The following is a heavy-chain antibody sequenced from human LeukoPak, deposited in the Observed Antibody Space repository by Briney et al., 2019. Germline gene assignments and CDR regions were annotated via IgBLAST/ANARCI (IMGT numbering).Heavy chain of an antibody. J-gene: IGHJ1*01. V-gene: IGHV3-33*01. CDR2: IWYDGSNK. CDR1: GFTFSSYG. CDR3: ARDASGYLWYFQH. D-gene: IGHD3-22*01. Sequence: AGTLRLSCAASGFTFSSYGMHWVRQAPGKGLEWVAVIWYDGSNKYYADSVKGRFTISRDNSKNTLYLQMDSLRAEDTAVYYCARDASGYLWYFQHCGQGTLGTVSS.